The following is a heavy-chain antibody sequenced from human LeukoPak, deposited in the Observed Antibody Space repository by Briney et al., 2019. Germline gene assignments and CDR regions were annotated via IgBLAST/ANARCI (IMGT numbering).Heavy chain of an antibody. Sequence: SETLSLTCSVSGGSITSSRYYWGWIRQSPGGGLEWIGTIYYRGSTYYNPSLRSRVTISADTSKNQFSLNLSPVTAADTAVYYCARHVSSDLRIVVVTSDWYFDLWGRGTLVTVSS. J-gene: IGHJ2*01. CDR1: GGSITSSRYY. CDR2: IYYRGST. CDR3: ARHVSSDLRIVVVTSDWYFDL. D-gene: IGHD2-21*02. V-gene: IGHV4-39*01.